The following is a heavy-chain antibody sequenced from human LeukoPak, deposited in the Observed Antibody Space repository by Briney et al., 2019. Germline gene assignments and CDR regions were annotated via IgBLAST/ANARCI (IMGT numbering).Heavy chain of an antibody. V-gene: IGHV3-23*01. CDR1: GFTFDNYA. CDR3: AKGSAAIRPYYFDY. Sequence: GGSLRLSCAASGFTFDNYAMSWVRQAPGKGLEWVSAISGSGDSTYHAGSVKGRFIISRDNSKSTVYLQMNSLSADDTAVYYCAKGSAAIRPYYFDYWGQGTLVTVSS. D-gene: IGHD6-13*01. J-gene: IGHJ4*02. CDR2: ISGSGDST.